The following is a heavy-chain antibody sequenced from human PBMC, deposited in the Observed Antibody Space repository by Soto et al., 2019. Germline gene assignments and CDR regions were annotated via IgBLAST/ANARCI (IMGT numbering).Heavy chain of an antibody. V-gene: IGHV1-69*01. D-gene: IGHD4-17*01. CDR3: ARGDEMTAVTIFEY. CDR2: VIPVFNTS. Sequence: QVQLEQSGPEVKRPGTSVKVSCKASGGAFGRYSVSWVRQAPGQGLEWIGGVIPVFNTSNYSLKFQGRVAISAAASTSTVFMDLRSLRSEDTALYYCARGDEMTAVTIFEYWGQGTLVTVSS. CDR1: GGAFGRYS. J-gene: IGHJ4*02.